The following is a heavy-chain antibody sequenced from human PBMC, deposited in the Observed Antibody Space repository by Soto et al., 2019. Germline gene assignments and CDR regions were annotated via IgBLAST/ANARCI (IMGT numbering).Heavy chain of an antibody. CDR1: GESVISSTHF. CDR2: FYYPGTT. J-gene: IGHJ5*02. Sequence: SETLSLTCSVSGESVISSTHFWVWIRQPPGKGLEWIGSFYYPGTTDYNPSLKSRVTISADTSKNHFSLTLTSVTATDTAVYYCARHLPYSSSSFSSWGQGTLVTVSS. D-gene: IGHD6-6*01. V-gene: IGHV4-39*01. CDR3: ARHLPYSSSSFSS.